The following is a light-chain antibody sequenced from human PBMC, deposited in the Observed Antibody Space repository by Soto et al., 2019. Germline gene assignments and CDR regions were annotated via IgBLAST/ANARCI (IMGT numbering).Light chain of an antibody. CDR1: QSTSNY. J-gene: IGKJ1*01. CDR2: DTS. V-gene: IGKV3-20*01. Sequence: EIVLTQSPGTLSLSPGERATLSCRASQSTSNYLAWYQQKPGQAPRLVIYDTSSRATGIPDRFSGRGSGTEFTLTISRLEPEDFAVYYCQHYASSRTFGQGTKVEIK. CDR3: QHYASSRT.